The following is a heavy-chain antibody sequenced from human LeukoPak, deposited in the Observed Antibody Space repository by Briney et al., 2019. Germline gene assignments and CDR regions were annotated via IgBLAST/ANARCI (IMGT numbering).Heavy chain of an antibody. J-gene: IGHJ4*02. V-gene: IGHV3-30*18. CDR2: ITYDGITE. D-gene: IGHD3-10*01. Sequence: GPSLRLSCAASGFTFSRFGMLWVRQAPGKGLEWGAVITYDGITEYFEDSVKGRFTISRDTSKSTLYLQMNSLRAEDTALYYCVKEQGSGYYRTADYWGQGTLVTVSS. CDR1: GFTFSRFG. CDR3: VKEQGSGYYRTADY.